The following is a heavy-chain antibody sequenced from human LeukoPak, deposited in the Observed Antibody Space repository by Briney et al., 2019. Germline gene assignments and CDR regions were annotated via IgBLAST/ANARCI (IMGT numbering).Heavy chain of an antibody. CDR2: IIPIFGTA. D-gene: IGHD7-27*01. J-gene: IGHJ2*01. CDR3: ARDLTSNWEFRQGSWYFDL. CDR1: GGTFSSYA. Sequence: ASVKVSCKASGGTFSSYAISWVRQAPGQGLEWMGGIIPIFGTANYAQKFQGRVTITTDGSTSTAYMELSSLRSEDTAVYYCARDLTSNWEFRQGSWYFDLWGRGTLVTVSS. V-gene: IGHV1-69*05.